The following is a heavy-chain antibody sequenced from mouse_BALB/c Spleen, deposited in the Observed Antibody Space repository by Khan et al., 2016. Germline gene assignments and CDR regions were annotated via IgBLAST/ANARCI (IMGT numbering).Heavy chain of an antibody. Sequence: EVQLQESGPSLVKPSQTLSLTCSVTGDSITSGFWNWIRKFPGNKLESMGYISYSGNTFYNPSLKSRISITRDPSKNQYSLQLNSVTTEDTATYYCTRYSLFSFDYWGQGTTLTVSS. V-gene: IGHV3-8*02. CDR2: ISYSGNT. CDR1: GDSITSGF. CDR3: TRYSLFSFDY. J-gene: IGHJ2*01.